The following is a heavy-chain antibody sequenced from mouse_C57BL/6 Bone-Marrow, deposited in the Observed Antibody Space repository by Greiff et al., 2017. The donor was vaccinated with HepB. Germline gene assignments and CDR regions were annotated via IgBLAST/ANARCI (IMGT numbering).Heavy chain of an antibody. CDR1: GFTFSSYA. CDR3: ARDYYSNYDDFDY. CDR2: ISDGGSYT. J-gene: IGHJ2*01. Sequence: EVKVEESGGGLVKPGGSLKLSCAASGFTFSSYAMSWVRQTPEKRLEWVATISDGGSYTYYPDNVKGRFTISRENAKNNLYLQMSHLKSEDTAMYYCARDYYSNYDDFDYWGQGTTLTVSS. D-gene: IGHD2-5*01. V-gene: IGHV5-4*01.